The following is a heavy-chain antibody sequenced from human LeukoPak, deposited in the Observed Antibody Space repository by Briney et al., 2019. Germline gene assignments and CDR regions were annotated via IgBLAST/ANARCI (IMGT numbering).Heavy chain of an antibody. J-gene: IGHJ4*02. CDR3: ASVYYYDSSGYYSLDY. CDR1: GGTFSSYA. Sequence: ASVKVSCKASGGTFSSYAISWVRQAPGQGLEWMGGIIPIFGTANYAQKFQGRVTITADKSTSTAYMELSSLRSEDTAVYYCASVYYYDSSGYYSLDYWGQGTLVTVSS. CDR2: IIPIFGTA. V-gene: IGHV1-69*06. D-gene: IGHD3-22*01.